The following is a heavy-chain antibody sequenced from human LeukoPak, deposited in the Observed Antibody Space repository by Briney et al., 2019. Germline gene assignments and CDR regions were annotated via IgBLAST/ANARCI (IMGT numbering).Heavy chain of an antibody. CDR2: VYSSGNT. CDR3: ARDKPYSGSYSGLDY. D-gene: IGHD1-26*01. J-gene: IGHJ4*02. V-gene: IGHV4-4*07. CDR1: GGSISYY. Sequence: SETLSLTCTVSGGSISYYWSWIRRPAGKELVWIGRVYSSGNTNCNPSLKSRVTMSVDTSKNQFSLKLSSVTAADTAVYYCARDKPYSGSYSGLDYWGQGTLVTVSS.